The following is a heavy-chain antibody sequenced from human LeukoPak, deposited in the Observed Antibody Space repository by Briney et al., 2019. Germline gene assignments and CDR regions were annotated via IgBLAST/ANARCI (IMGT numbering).Heavy chain of an antibody. CDR1: GGSISNYY. D-gene: IGHD5-12*01. J-gene: IGHJ4*02. Sequence: SSETLSLTCTVSGGSISNYYWSWTRQPPGKGLEWIGYISYSGSTNYNPSLKSRVTISVDTSKNQFSLKLYSVTAADTAVYYCASSSGGWLRMPFDYWGQGTLVTVSS. CDR3: ASSSGGWLRMPFDY. V-gene: IGHV4-59*08. CDR2: ISYSGST.